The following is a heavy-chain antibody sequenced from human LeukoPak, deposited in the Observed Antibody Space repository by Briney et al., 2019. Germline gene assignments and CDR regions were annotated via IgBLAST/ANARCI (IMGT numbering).Heavy chain of an antibody. CDR3: ARIIVGATKVIDY. D-gene: IGHD1-26*01. V-gene: IGHV1-2*02. J-gene: IGHJ4*02. Sequence: ASVKVSCKAPGYTFTGYYMHWVRQAPGQGLEWMGWINPNSGGTNYAQKFQGRVTMTRDTSISTAYMELSRLRSDDTAVYYCARIIVGATKVIDYWGQGTLVTVPS. CDR1: GYTFTGYY. CDR2: INPNSGGT.